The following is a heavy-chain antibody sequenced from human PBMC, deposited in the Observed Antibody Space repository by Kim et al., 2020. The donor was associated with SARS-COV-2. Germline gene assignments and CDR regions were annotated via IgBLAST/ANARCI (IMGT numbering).Heavy chain of an antibody. D-gene: IGHD6-13*01. V-gene: IGHV3-21*01. CDR3: ARRRWFDY. Sequence: SSYIYYADSVKVRFTISRDNAKNSLYLQMNSLRAEDTAVYYCARRRWFDYWGQGTLVTVSS. CDR2: SSYI. J-gene: IGHJ4*02.